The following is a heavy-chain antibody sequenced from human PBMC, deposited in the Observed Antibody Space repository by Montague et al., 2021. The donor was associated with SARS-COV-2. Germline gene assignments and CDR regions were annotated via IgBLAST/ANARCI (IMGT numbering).Heavy chain of an antibody. CDR3: VRAGGIHNRPPV. CDR1: GDSIMPADC. CDR2: IYQRVST. V-gene: IGHV4-4*02. Sequence: SETLSLTCAVSGDSIMPADCWSWVRQPPGQGLEWIGEIYQRVSTNYNPSLKSRVSMSVDKFKNQVSLELYSVTAGDTALYYCVRAGGIHNRPPVWGQGALVIVSP. J-gene: IGHJ4*02. D-gene: IGHD4-23*01.